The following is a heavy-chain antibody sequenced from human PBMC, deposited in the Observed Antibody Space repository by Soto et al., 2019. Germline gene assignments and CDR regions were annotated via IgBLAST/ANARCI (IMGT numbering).Heavy chain of an antibody. V-gene: IGHV1-69*13. CDR2: IIPIFGTA. Sequence: GASVKVSCKASGGTFSSYAISWVRQAPGQGLEWMGGIIPIFGTANYAQKFQGRVTITADESTSTAYMELSSLRSEDTAVYYCASSGYYYDSSGYSYYYGMDVWGQGTTVTAP. D-gene: IGHD3-22*01. CDR1: GGTFSSYA. CDR3: ASSGYYYDSSGYSYYYGMDV. J-gene: IGHJ6*02.